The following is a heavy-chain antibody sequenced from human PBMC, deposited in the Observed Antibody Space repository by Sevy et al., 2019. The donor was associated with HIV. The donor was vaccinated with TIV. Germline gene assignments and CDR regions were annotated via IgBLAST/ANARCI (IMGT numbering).Heavy chain of an antibody. CDR3: VKEGGGEGGDH. Sequence: GGSLRLSCAASGFSYSSYGMHWVRQAPGKGLEWVAYIQYDGSNKDYADSVKGPFTIPRDNSKNTLDLQMNSLRVEDTAVYYCVKEGGGEGGDHWGQGTLVTVSS. CDR1: GFSYSSYG. CDR2: IQYDGSNK. J-gene: IGHJ4*02. D-gene: IGHD2-21*01. V-gene: IGHV3-30*02.